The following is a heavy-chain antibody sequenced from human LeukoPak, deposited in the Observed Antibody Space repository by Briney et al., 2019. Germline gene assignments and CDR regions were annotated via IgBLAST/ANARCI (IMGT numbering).Heavy chain of an antibody. D-gene: IGHD5-24*01. V-gene: IGHV1-69*05. Sequence: GASVKVSCKASGGTFITYGINWVRQAPGQGLEWMGGIVPMFGIANYAQKFEGRVSITTDESSTTAYMELSSLRSEDTAFYYCATTSVRDGFNYFDYWGQGALDPVSS. CDR2: IVPMFGIA. CDR3: ATTSVRDGFNYFDY. CDR1: GGTFITYG. J-gene: IGHJ4*02.